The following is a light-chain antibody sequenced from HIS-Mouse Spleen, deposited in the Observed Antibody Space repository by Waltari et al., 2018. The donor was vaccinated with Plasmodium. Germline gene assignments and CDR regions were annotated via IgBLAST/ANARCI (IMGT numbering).Light chain of an antibody. Sequence: EIVMTQSPATLSVSPGERDTLSCRASQSVSSNLAWYQQKPGQAPRLLIYGASTRATGIPAGLSGSGSGTEFTLTISSLQSEDFAVYYCQQYNNWSFTFGPGTKVDIK. J-gene: IGKJ3*01. V-gene: IGKV3-15*01. CDR1: QSVSSN. CDR3: QQYNNWSFT. CDR2: GAS.